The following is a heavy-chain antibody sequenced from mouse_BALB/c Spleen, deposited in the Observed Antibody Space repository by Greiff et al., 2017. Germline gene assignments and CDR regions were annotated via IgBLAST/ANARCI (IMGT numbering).Heavy chain of an antibody. CDR3: ARRNYGYDEWYFDV. CDR1: GFTFSSYG. Sequence: EVQGVESGGDLVKPGGSLKLSCAASGFTFSSYGMSWVRQTPDKRLEWVATISSGGSYTYYPDSVKGRFTISRDNAKNTLYLQMSSLKSEDTAMYYCARRNYGYDEWYFDVWGAGTTVTVSS. CDR2: ISSGGSYT. V-gene: IGHV5-6*01. D-gene: IGHD2-2*01. J-gene: IGHJ1*01.